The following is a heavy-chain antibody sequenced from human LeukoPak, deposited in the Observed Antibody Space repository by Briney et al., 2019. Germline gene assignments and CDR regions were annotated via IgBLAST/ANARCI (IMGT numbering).Heavy chain of an antibody. D-gene: IGHD6-19*01. Sequence: SETLSLTCTVSGGSISSYYWSWIRQPAGKGLEWIGRIYTSGSTNYNPPLKSRVTMSVDTSKNQFSLQLNSVTPEDTAVYYCARGRMPHSSGWQGNFDYWGQGTLVTVSS. V-gene: IGHV4-4*07. J-gene: IGHJ4*02. CDR3: ARGRMPHSSGWQGNFDY. CDR2: IYTSGST. CDR1: GGSISSYY.